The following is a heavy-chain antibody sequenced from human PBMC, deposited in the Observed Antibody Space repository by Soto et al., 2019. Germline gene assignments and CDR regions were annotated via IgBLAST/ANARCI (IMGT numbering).Heavy chain of an antibody. D-gene: IGHD3-9*01. CDR1: GYSFTSYW. Sequence: GESLKISCKGSGYSFTSYWIGWVRQMPGKGLEWMGIIYPGDSDTRYSPSFQGQVTISADKSISTAYLQWSSLKASDTAMYYCARNRAGYSPDRYYYYYYMDVWGKGTTVTVSS. J-gene: IGHJ6*03. V-gene: IGHV5-51*01. CDR2: IYPGDSDT. CDR3: ARNRAGYSPDRYYYYYYMDV.